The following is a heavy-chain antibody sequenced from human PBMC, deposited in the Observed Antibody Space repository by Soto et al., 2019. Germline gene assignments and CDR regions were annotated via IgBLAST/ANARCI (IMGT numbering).Heavy chain of an antibody. V-gene: IGHV4-59*08. J-gene: IGHJ5*02. Sequence: SETLSLTCTVSGGSISTYYWRWLRQPPGNGLEWIGYIYYSGSTNYNPSLKSRVTISVDTSKNQFSLKLSSVTAADTAVYYCARGYCSSTSCYIWDNWFDPWGQGTLVTVS. CDR2: IYYSGST. CDR3: ARGYCSSTSCYIWDNWFDP. D-gene: IGHD2-2*02. CDR1: GGSISTYY.